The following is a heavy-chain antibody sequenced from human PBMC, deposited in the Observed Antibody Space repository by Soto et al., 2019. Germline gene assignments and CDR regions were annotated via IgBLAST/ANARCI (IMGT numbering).Heavy chain of an antibody. V-gene: IGHV4-39*01. CDR2: IYYSGST. CDR3: AGHRNSYSAGMDV. Sequence: QLQLQESGPGLVKPSETLSLTCTVSGGSISSSSYYWGRIRQPPGKGLEWIGSIYYSGSTYHNPSLKSRAPISVDTSTNQSSLNLSSVTAADTAVYYCAGHRNSYSAGMDVWGQGTAVTVSS. J-gene: IGHJ6*02. CDR1: GGSISSSSYY.